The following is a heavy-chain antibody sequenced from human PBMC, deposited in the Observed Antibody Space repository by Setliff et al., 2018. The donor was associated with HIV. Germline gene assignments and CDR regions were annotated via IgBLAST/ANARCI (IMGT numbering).Heavy chain of an antibody. J-gene: IGHJ4*02. CDR1: GGSISSGDYY. CDR3: ARDDRCSGGSCYSY. V-gene: IGHV4-61*09. D-gene: IGHD2-15*01. Sequence: SETLSLTCTVSGGSISSGDYYWSWIRQPAGKGLEWIGHISTSGSTNYNPSLKSRVTISVDTSNNQFSLNLSSVTAADTAVYYCARDDRCSGGSCYSYWGQGSLVTAPQ. CDR2: ISTSGST.